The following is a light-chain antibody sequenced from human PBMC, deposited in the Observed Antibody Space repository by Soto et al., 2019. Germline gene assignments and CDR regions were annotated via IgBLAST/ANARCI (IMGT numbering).Light chain of an antibody. V-gene: IGKV1-6*01. CDR2: GAS. CDR3: LQDYNFPWT. Sequence: IQMTQSPSSLSASVGDRVTITCRASQGIGDELGWYQQKPGKAPRLLIYGASTLQSGVPSRFSGSGSGTDFTLTISSLQPEDFATYFCLQDYNFPWTFGQGTKVDIK. CDR1: QGIGDE. J-gene: IGKJ1*01.